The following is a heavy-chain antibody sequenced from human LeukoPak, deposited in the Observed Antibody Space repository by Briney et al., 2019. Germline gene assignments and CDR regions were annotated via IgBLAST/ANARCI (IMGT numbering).Heavy chain of an antibody. CDR3: ARVRRAAAGTSNLDS. Sequence: GGSLRLSCAASGFTFRSAWMNWVRQAPGKGLEWVSYISSSGSTMYYADSVKGRFTISRDNAKNSLFLQMNSLRAEDTAVYFCARVRRAAAGTSNLDSWGQGTLVTVSS. V-gene: IGHV3-48*04. J-gene: IGHJ4*02. CDR1: GFTFRSAW. D-gene: IGHD6-13*01. CDR2: ISSSGSTM.